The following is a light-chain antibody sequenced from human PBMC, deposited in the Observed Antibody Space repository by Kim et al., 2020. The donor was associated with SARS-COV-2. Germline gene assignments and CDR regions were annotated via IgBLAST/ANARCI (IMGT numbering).Light chain of an antibody. CDR1: TGAVTSVYY. J-gene: IGLJ3*02. CDR2: TAS. V-gene: IGLV7-43*01. Sequence: PGGTVTLTCASNTGAVTSVYYPNWFQLKPGQAPRSMIHTASGRHSWTPARFSGSLLGGKAALTLSGVQPEDEAEYYCLLYYGGVWVFGGGTKLTVL. CDR3: LLYYGGVWV.